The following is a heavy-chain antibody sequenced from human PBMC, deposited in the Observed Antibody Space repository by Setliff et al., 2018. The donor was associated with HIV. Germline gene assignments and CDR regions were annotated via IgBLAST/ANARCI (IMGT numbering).Heavy chain of an antibody. V-gene: IGHV4-59*12. CDR3: ARGAYRDGYDY. J-gene: IGHJ4*02. D-gene: IGHD5-18*01. CDR1: GASISSYY. CDR2: IDYNGRT. Sequence: SETLSLTCTVSGASISSYYWSWIRQPPGKGLEWIGYIDYNGRTDYSPSLETRVTISFDTSKNQLSLKLTSVAATDTAVYYCARGAYRDGYDYWGQGAPVTVSS.